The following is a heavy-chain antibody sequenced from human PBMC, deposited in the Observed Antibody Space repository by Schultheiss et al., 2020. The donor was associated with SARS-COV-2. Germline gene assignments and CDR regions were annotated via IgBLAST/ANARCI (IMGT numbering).Heavy chain of an antibody. J-gene: IGHJ5*02. CDR2: IIPIFGTA. CDR3: AKERRVVVGDWFDP. V-gene: IGHV1-69*05. Sequence: SVKVSCKASGYTFTSYGISWVRQAPGQGLEWMGGIIPIFGTANYAQKFQGRVTMTRDTSTSTVYMALSRLRSDDTAVYYCAKERRVVVGDWFDPWGQGTLVTVSS. D-gene: IGHD2-21*01. CDR1: GYTFTSYG.